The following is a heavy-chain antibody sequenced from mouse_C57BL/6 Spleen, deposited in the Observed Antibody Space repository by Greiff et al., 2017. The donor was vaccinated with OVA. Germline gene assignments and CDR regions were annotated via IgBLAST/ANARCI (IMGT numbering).Heavy chain of an antibody. CDR2: IDPSDSYT. J-gene: IGHJ3*01. CDR1: GYTFTSYW. D-gene: IGHD2-4*01. Sequence: QVQLQQPGAELVRPGTSVKLSCKASGYTFTSYWMHWVKQRPGQGLEWIGVIDPSDSYTNYNQKFKGKATLTVDTSSSTAYMQLSSLTSEDSAVYYWAREGGLYYDYDRAFAYWGQGTLVTVSA. V-gene: IGHV1-59*01. CDR3: AREGGLYYDYDRAFAY.